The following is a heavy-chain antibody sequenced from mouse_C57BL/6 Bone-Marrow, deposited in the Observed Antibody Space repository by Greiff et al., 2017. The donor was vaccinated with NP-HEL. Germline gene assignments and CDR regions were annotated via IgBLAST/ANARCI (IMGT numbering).Heavy chain of an antibody. J-gene: IGHJ1*03. Sequence: EVKLVESGGGLVKPGGSLKLSCAASGFTFSSYAMSWVRQTPEKRLEWVATISDGGSYTYYPDNVKGRFTISRDNAKNNLYLQMSHLKSEDTAMYYCARESYDSGYFDVRGTGTTGTVSS. D-gene: IGHD2-12*01. CDR3: ARESYDSGYFDV. CDR1: GFTFSSYA. V-gene: IGHV5-4*01. CDR2: ISDGGSYT.